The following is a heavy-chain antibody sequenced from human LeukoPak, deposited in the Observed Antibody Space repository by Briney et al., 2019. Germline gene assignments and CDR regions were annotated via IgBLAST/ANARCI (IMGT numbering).Heavy chain of an antibody. Sequence: PGGSLRLSCAASGFTFSSYSMNWVRQAPGKGLEWVSSISSSSSYIYYADSVKGRFTISRDNAKNSLYLQMNSLRAEDTAVYYCARSGGSYTTQGDYWGQGTLVTVSS. V-gene: IGHV3-21*01. D-gene: IGHD1-26*01. CDR3: ARSGGSYTTQGDY. J-gene: IGHJ4*02. CDR1: GFTFSSYS. CDR2: ISSSSSYI.